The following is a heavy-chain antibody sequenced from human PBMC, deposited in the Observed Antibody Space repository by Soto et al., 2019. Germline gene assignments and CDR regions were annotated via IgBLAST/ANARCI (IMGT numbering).Heavy chain of an antibody. CDR3: ARADPDASVGY. CDR2: ISYSGST. D-gene: IGHD2-15*01. CDR1: GGSMRNYF. Sequence: SETLSLTCTVSGGSMRNYFWTWIRQPPGRGLEWIGYISYSGSTYYNPSLKSRVTISADTSKNQFSLRMNSMLAADTAVYYCARADPDASVGYWGQGTLVTVSS. J-gene: IGHJ4*02. V-gene: IGHV4-59*01.